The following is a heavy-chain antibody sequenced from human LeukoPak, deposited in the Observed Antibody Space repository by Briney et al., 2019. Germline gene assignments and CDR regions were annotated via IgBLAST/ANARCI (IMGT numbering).Heavy chain of an antibody. CDR2: INPNSGGT. CDR1: GYTFTGYY. J-gene: IGHJ4*02. Sequence: ASVKVSCRASGYTFTGYYMHWVRQAPGQGLEWMGWINPNSGGTNYAQNFQGRVTMTRDTSISTAYMELSRLRSDDTAVYYCARELPPGIAAAGTMGTDYWGQGTLVTVSS. D-gene: IGHD6-13*01. CDR3: ARELPPGIAAAGTMGTDY. V-gene: IGHV1-2*02.